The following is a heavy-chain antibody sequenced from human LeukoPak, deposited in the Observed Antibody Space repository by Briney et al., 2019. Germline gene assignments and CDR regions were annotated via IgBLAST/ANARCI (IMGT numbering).Heavy chain of an antibody. CDR2: ISSGSSYI. D-gene: IGHD4-4*01. CDR1: GFTFSSYS. V-gene: IGHV3-21*01. CDR3: ARAVTYYYYYGMDV. Sequence: PGGSPRLSCAASGFTFSSYSMNWVRQAPGKGLEWVSSISSGSSYIYYADSVKGRFTISRDNAKNSLYLQMNSLRAEDTAVYYCARAVTYYYYYGMDVWGQGTTVTVSS. J-gene: IGHJ6*02.